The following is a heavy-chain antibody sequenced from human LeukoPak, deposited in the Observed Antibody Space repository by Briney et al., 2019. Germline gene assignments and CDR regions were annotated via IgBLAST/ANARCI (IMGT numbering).Heavy chain of an antibody. V-gene: IGHV1-2*02. J-gene: IGHJ1*01. D-gene: IGHD4-17*01. CDR1: GYTFTGYY. CDR3: ARGDYGDYSVYFQH. Sequence: ASVEVSCKASGYTFTGYYMHWVRQAPGQGLEWMGWINPNSGGTNYAQKFQGRVTMTRDTSISTAYMELSRLRSDDTAVYYCARGDYGDYSVYFQHWGQGTLVTVSS. CDR2: INPNSGGT.